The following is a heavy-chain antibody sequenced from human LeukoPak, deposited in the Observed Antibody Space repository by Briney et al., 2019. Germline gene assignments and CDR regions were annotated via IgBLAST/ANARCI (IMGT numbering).Heavy chain of an antibody. V-gene: IGHV3-48*03. D-gene: IGHD1-26*01. J-gene: IGHJ4*02. CDR1: GFSFSSFE. Sequence: GGSLRLSCAASGFSFSSFEMSWVRQAPGKGLEWVSYISSGGSTIYYADSVKGRFTISRDNAKNSLYLQMNSLRAEDTAVYYCARVYGIYSQLLFDYWGQGTLVTVSS. CDR3: ARVYGIYSQLLFDY. CDR2: ISSGGSTI.